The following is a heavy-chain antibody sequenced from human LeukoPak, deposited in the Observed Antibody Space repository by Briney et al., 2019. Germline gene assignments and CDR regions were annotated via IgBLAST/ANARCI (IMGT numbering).Heavy chain of an antibody. D-gene: IGHD4-11*01. J-gene: IGHJ5*02. Sequence: GGSLRLSCAASGFTFSSYGMHWVRQAPGKGLEWAAVISYDGSNKYYADSVKGRFTIPRDNSKHTLYLQMNSLRPEDTAVYYSAKGTSDYSNYNNWFDPWGQGTLVTVSS. CDR3: AKGTSDYSNYNNWFDP. CDR1: GFTFSSYG. V-gene: IGHV3-30*18. CDR2: ISYDGSNK.